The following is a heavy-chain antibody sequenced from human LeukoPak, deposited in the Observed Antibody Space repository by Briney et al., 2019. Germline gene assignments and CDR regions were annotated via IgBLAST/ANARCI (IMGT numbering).Heavy chain of an antibody. Sequence: SETLSLTCTVSGDSISSYYWTWIRQPPGKGLEWIGYIYFSGSTNYNPSLKSRVTISVDTSKNHFSLKLSSVTAADTAVYFCARHGYGGNNDAFNIWGQGSMVTVSS. CDR2: IYFSGST. CDR3: ARHGYGGNNDAFNI. D-gene: IGHD4-23*01. J-gene: IGHJ3*02. V-gene: IGHV4-59*08. CDR1: GDSISSYY.